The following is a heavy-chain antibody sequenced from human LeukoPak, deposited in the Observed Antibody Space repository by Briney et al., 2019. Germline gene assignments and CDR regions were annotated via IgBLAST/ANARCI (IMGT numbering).Heavy chain of an antibody. V-gene: IGHV1-8*01. J-gene: IGHJ4*02. D-gene: IGHD5-12*01. CDR1: GYTFTSYD. CDR3: ARGFDKSYDKTLDY. CDR2: MNPNSGNT. Sequence: ASVKVPCKASGYTFTSYDINWVRQATGQGLEWMGWMNPNSGNTGYAQKFQGRVTMTRNTSISTAYMELSSLRSEDTAVYYCARGFDKSYDKTLDYWGQGTLVTVSS.